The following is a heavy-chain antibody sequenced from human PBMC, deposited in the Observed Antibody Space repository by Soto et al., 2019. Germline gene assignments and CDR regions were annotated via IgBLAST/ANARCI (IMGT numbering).Heavy chain of an antibody. Sequence: GASVKVSCKASGGTFSSYAISWVRQAPGQGLEWMGGIIPIFGTANYAQKFQGRVTITADKSTSTAYMELSSLRSEDTAVYYCAREVDSSSWYPPDVWGQGTTVTVSS. CDR1: GGTFSSYA. CDR2: IIPIFGTA. V-gene: IGHV1-69*06. J-gene: IGHJ6*02. D-gene: IGHD6-13*01. CDR3: AREVDSSSWYPPDV.